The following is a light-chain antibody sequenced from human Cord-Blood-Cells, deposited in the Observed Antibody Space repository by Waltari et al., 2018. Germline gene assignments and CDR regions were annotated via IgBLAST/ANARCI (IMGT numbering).Light chain of an antibody. CDR2: DVS. CDR1: SSDVGGYKY. J-gene: IGLJ2*01. Sequence: QSALTQPASVSGSPGQSITISFTGSSSDVGGYKYVPPYHQHPGKAPKPMIYDVSKRPSGVSIRFSGSKSGNTASLTISGLQAEDEADYYCSSYTSSSTVVFGEGTKLTVL. CDR3: SSYTSSSTVV. V-gene: IGLV2-14*03.